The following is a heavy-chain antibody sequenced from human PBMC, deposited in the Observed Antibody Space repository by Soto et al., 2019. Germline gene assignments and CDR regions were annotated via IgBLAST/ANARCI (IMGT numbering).Heavy chain of an antibody. V-gene: IGHV4-39*01. Sequence: LSLTCIVSGASITNKNYYWGWIRQPPGKGLEWIGTIYYSGTTFYNPSLKSRLTISVDTPKNQLSLKVNSVTAADTAVYHCARYSTSFAFDYWGQGTLVTVSS. J-gene: IGHJ4*02. CDR1: GASITNKNYY. CDR3: ARYSTSFAFDY. D-gene: IGHD6-6*01. CDR2: IYYSGTT.